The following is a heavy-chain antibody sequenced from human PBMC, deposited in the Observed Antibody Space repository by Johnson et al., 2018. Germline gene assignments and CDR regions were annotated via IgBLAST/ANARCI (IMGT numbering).Heavy chain of an antibody. J-gene: IGHJ6*02. CDR2: ISGSGGCT. Sequence: VQLVESGGGLVQPGGSLRLSCAASAFTFSSYAMSWVRQAPGKGLEWVSAISGSGGCTHYADSVKGRFTISRDKSKNTLYLQMNSLRAEDTAVYYCARDKGYSKYYYYGMDVWGQGTTVTVSS. CDR3: ARDKGYSKYYYYGMDV. CDR1: AFTFSSYA. D-gene: IGHD4-11*01. V-gene: IGHV3-23*04.